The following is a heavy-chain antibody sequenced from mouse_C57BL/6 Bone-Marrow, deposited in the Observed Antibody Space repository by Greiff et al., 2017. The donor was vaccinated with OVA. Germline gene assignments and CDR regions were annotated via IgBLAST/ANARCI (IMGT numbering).Heavy chain of an antibody. CDR2: ISYDGSN. D-gene: IGHD1-1*01. CDR1: GYSITSGYY. Sequence: EVQLQESGPGLVKPSQSLSLTCSVTGYSITSGYYWNWIRQFPGNKLEWMGYISYDGSNNYNPSLKNRISITRDTSKNQFFLKLNSVTTEDTATYYCAREGLLRWYFDVWGTGTTVTVSS. V-gene: IGHV3-6*01. CDR3: AREGLLRWYFDV. J-gene: IGHJ1*03.